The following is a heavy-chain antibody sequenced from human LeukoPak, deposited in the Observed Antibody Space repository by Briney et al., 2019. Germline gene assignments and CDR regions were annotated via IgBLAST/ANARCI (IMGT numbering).Heavy chain of an antibody. CDR1: GFTFSDYY. CDR3: ASDVDTAMVFDY. V-gene: IGHV3-11*01. Sequence: GGSLRLSCAASGFTFSDYYMSWIRPAPGKGLEWVSYISSSGSTIYYADSVKGRFTISRDNAKNSLYLQMNSLRAEDTAVYYCASDVDTAMVFDYWGQGTLVTVYS. J-gene: IGHJ4*02. CDR2: ISSSGSTI. D-gene: IGHD5-18*01.